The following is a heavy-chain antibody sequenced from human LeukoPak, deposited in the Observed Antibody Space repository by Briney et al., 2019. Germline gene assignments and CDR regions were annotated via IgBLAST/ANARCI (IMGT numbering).Heavy chain of an antibody. CDR1: AFTFSNYA. J-gene: IGHJ4*02. Sequence: GGSLRLSCAASAFTFSNYAMSWVRQAPGKGLEWVSGISGSGFATYYADSVKGRFTISRDSSKNTLYLQMNSLRAEDTAVYYCAKDSVAAPRYYFDYWGQGTQVTVSS. CDR3: AKDSVAAPRYYFDY. CDR2: ISGSGFAT. D-gene: IGHD6-19*01. V-gene: IGHV3-23*01.